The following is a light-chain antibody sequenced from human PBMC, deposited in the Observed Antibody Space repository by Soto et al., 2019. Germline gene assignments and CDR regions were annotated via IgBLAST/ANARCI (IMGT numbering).Light chain of an antibody. V-gene: IGKV3-20*01. CDR1: QSVANSY. Sequence: EIVLTQFPGTLSLSPGERATLSCRASQSVANSYSAWYQQKPGQPPRLLIYGASSRATGIPDRFSGSGSGTDFTLTITRLEPEDFAVYYCQQYGSLPYSFGEGTNLEIK. CDR3: QQYGSLPYS. CDR2: GAS. J-gene: IGKJ2*03.